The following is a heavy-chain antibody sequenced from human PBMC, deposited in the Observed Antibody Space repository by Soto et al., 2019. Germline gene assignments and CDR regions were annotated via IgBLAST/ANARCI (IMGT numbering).Heavy chain of an antibody. CDR3: SRGYYYGSGSYYLDYYYYGMDV. Sequence: PSETLSLTCTVSGGSISSYYWNWVRQPAGKGLEWVGRIYTNGSTNYNPSLKSRVTMSGGTSKNQFSLKLSSVTAADTAVYYCSRGYYYGSGSYYLDYYYYGMDVWGQGTTVTVSS. CDR1: GGSISSYY. D-gene: IGHD3-10*01. J-gene: IGHJ6*02. CDR2: IYTNGST. V-gene: IGHV4-4*07.